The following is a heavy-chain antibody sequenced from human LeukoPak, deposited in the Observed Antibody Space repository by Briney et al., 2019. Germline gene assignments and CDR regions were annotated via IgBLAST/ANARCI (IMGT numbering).Heavy chain of an antibody. Sequence: KSSETLSLTCTVSGGSISSGGYYWSWIRQPPGKGLEWIGYIYHSGSTYYNPSLKSRVTISVDRSKNQFSLKLSSVTAADTAVYYCARGRYGSGSGPLDYWGQGTLVTVSS. V-gene: IGHV4-30-2*01. CDR3: ARGRYGSGSGPLDY. CDR1: GGSISSGGYY. CDR2: IYHSGST. D-gene: IGHD3-10*01. J-gene: IGHJ4*02.